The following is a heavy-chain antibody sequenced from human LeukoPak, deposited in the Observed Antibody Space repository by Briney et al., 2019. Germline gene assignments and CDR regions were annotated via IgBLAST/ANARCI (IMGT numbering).Heavy chain of an antibody. CDR1: GGSISISSGGYY. Sequence: SETLSLTCTVSGGSISISSGGYYWSWIRQHPGKGLEWIGYIYYSGSTYYNPSLKSRVTISVDTSKNQFSLKLSSVTAADTAVYYCARAPFWYDSSAFDIWGQGTMVTVSS. CDR3: ARAPFWYDSSAFDI. CDR2: IYYSGST. D-gene: IGHD3-22*01. V-gene: IGHV4-31*03. J-gene: IGHJ3*02.